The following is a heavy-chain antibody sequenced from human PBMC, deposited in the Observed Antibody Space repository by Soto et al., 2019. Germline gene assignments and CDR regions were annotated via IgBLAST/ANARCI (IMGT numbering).Heavy chain of an antibody. D-gene: IGHD6-13*01. Sequence: QVQLVQSGAEVKKPGSSVKVSCKASGGTFSSYAISWVRQAPGQGLEWMGGVIAIFGTANYSQKFQGRVTITGDDSTSTAYMELGSLGSEDTAVYYCARDPIAAAGRVWFDPWGQGTLVTVSS. CDR1: GGTFSSYA. V-gene: IGHV1-69*12. CDR3: ARDPIAAAGRVWFDP. CDR2: VIAIFGTA. J-gene: IGHJ5*02.